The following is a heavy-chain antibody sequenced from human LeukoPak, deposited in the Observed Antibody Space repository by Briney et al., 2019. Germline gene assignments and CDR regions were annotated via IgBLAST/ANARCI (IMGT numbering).Heavy chain of an antibody. CDR2: INHSGST. CDR1: GGSFSGYY. CDR3: ARYGAGLYYFDY. Sequence: PSETLSLTCAVYGGSFSGYYWSWIRQPPGKGLEWIGEINHSGSTNYNPSLKSRVTISVDTSKNQFSLKLSSVTAADTAVYYCARYGAGLYYFDYWGQGTLVTVSS. V-gene: IGHV4-34*01. D-gene: IGHD3-10*01. J-gene: IGHJ4*02.